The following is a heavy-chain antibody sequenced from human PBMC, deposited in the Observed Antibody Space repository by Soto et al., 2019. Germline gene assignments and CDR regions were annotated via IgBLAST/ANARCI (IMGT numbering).Heavy chain of an antibody. CDR2: IKQDGSEK. D-gene: IGHD6-6*01. J-gene: IGHJ5*02. CDR1: GFTFSSYW. V-gene: IGHV3-7*01. CDR3: ARSIAARLNWFDP. Sequence: EVQLVESGGGLVQPGGSLRLSCAASGFTFSSYWMSWVRQAPGKGLEWVANIKQDGSEKYYVDSVKGRFTISRDNAKNSLYLQMNSLRAEDTAVYYCARSIAARLNWFDPWGQGTVVTVSS.